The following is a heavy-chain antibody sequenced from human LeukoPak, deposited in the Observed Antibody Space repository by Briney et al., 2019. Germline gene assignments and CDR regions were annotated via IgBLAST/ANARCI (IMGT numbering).Heavy chain of an antibody. Sequence: PSETLSLTCAVFGGSLSDHDWSWIHQPPGKGLEWIGEINHRGATNYNPSLKSRVTISVDTSKNQFSLKLSSVTASDTAVYYCARARRIPLVVIKGGAFDIWGQGTMVTVSS. D-gene: IGHD3-22*01. V-gene: IGHV4-34*01. CDR2: INHRGAT. J-gene: IGHJ3*02. CDR3: ARARRIPLVVIKGGAFDI. CDR1: GGSLSDHD.